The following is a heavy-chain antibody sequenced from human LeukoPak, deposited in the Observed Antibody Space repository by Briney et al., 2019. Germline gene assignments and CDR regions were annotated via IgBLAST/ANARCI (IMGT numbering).Heavy chain of an antibody. CDR1: GFTFSSYS. D-gene: IGHD3-22*01. V-gene: IGHV3-21*01. J-gene: IGHJ4*02. Sequence: GGSLRLSCAASGFTFSSYSMNWVRQAPGKGLEWVSSVSCSSSYIYYADSVKGRFTISRDNAKNSLYLQMNSLRAEDTAVYYCARAPENYYDSSGPTGGLFDYWGQGTLVTVSS. CDR3: ARAPENYYDSSGPTGGLFDY. CDR2: VSCSSSYI.